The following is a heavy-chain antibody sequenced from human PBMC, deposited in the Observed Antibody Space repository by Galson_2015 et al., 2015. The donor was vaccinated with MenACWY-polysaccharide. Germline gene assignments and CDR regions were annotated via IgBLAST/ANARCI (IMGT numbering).Heavy chain of an antibody. CDR1: GFTFSSYW. CDR3: ARYGNLGY. Sequence: SLRLSCAASGFTFSSYWMHWVRQVPGKGLVWVSRISSDGSSTSYADSVKGRFTISRDNAKNTLHLQMNSLRAEDTAVYYCARYGNLGYWGQGTQVTVSS. V-gene: IGHV3-74*01. CDR2: ISSDGSST. D-gene: IGHD1-14*01. J-gene: IGHJ4*02.